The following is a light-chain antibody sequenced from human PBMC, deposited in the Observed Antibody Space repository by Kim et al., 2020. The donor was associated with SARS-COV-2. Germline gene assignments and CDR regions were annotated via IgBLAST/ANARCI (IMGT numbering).Light chain of an antibody. CDR2: GAS. V-gene: IGKV3-20*01. Sequence: WSPGERATLASRASQSVTSNYLAWYQQKPGQTPRLLIYGASSRATGIPDRFSGSGSGTDFTLTISRLEPEDFAVYYCQQYGSSPRFGGGTKVDIK. CDR1: QSVTSNY. CDR3: QQYGSSPR. J-gene: IGKJ4*01.